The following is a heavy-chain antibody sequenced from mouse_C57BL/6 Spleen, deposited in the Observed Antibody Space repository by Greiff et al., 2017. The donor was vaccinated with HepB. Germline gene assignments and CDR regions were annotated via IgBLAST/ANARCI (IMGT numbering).Heavy chain of an antibody. J-gene: IGHJ4*01. D-gene: IGHD3-3*01. CDR2: ISDGGSYT. CDR3: ARGDPYAMDY. CDR1: GFTFSSYA. Sequence: EVKLVESGGGLVKPGGSLKLSCAASGFTFSSYAMSWVRQTPEKRLEWVATISDGGSYTYYPDNVKGRFTISRDNAKNNLYLQMSHLKSEDTAMYYCARGDPYAMDYWGQGTSVTVSS. V-gene: IGHV5-4*03.